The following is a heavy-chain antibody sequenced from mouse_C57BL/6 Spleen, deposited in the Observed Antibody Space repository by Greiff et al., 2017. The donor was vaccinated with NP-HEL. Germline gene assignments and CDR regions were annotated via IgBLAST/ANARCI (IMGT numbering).Heavy chain of an antibody. Sequence: VQLKESGPELVKPGASVKISCKASGYSFTDYNMNWVKQSNGKSLEWIGVINPNYGTTSYNQKFKGKATLTVDQSSSTAYMQLNSLTSEDSAVYYCASLYYYGSSPNWYFDVWGTGTTVTVSS. V-gene: IGHV1-39*01. CDR3: ASLYYYGSSPNWYFDV. D-gene: IGHD1-1*01. J-gene: IGHJ1*03. CDR2: INPNYGTT. CDR1: GYSFTDYN.